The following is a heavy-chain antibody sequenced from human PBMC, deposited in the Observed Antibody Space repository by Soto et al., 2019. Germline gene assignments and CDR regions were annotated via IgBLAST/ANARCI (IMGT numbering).Heavy chain of an antibody. J-gene: IGHJ5*02. CDR2: IIPIFGTA. CDR3: ARGYGSGSLNWFDP. D-gene: IGHD3-10*01. V-gene: IGHV1-69*13. CDR1: GGTFSSYA. Sequence: GASVKVSRKASGGTFSSYAISWVRQAPGQGLEWMGGIIPIFGTANYAQKFQGRVTITADESTSTAYMELSSLRSEDTAVDYCARGYGSGSLNWFDPWGQGTLVNVSS.